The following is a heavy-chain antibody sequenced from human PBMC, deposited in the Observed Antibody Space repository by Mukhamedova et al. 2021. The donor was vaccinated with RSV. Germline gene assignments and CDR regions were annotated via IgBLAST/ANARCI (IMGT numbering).Heavy chain of an antibody. V-gene: IGHV1-69*06. J-gene: IGHJ4*02. D-gene: IGHD3-10*01. CDR2: IIPIFGTA. Sequence: GLEWMGGIIPIFGTANYAQKFQGRVTSTADKSTSTAYMELSSLRSEDTALYYCASELPMVRGSFDYWGQGTLVTVSS. CDR3: ASELPMVRGSFDY.